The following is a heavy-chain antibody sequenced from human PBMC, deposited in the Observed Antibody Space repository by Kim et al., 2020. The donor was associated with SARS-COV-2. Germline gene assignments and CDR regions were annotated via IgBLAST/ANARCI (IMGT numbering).Heavy chain of an antibody. Sequence: ASVKVSCKASGYTFTSYGISWVRQAPGQGLEWMGWISAYNGNTNYAQKLQGRVTMTTDTSTSTAYMELRSLRSDDTAVYYCARATMDVWGSYRSWFDYHYYYGMDVWGQGTTVTVSS. CDR1: GYTFTSYG. D-gene: IGHD3-16*02. CDR2: ISAYNGNT. J-gene: IGHJ6*02. CDR3: ARATMDVWGSYRSWFDYHYYYGMDV. V-gene: IGHV1-18*04.